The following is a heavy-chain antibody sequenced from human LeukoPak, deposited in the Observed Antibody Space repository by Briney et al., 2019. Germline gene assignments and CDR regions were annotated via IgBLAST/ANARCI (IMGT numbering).Heavy chain of an antibody. CDR2: LSSGGATA. Sequence: PGGSLRLSCAASGFTFSSSALSWVRQPPGKGLEWVSVLSSGGATAFYADSVLGRFTVARDNSNNTLCLQMSSLRAEDTAVYYCAKGALRTAPLDYWGQGTLVTVSS. V-gene: IGHV3-23*01. J-gene: IGHJ4*02. CDR3: AKGALRTAPLDY. D-gene: IGHD2-8*02. CDR1: GFTFSSSA.